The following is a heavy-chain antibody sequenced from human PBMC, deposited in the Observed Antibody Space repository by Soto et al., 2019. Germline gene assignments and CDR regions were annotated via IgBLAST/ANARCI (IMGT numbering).Heavy chain of an antibody. J-gene: IGHJ5*02. CDR2: INHSGST. CDR1: GGSFSGYY. Sequence: SETLSLTCAVYGGSFSGYYWSWIRQPPGKGLEWIGEINHSGSTNYNPSLKSRVTISVDTSKNQFSLKLSSVTAADTAVYYCATGATCRGGSCYSRGNLFDHWGQGT. CDR3: ATGATCRGGSCYSRGNLFDH. V-gene: IGHV4-34*01. D-gene: IGHD2-15*01.